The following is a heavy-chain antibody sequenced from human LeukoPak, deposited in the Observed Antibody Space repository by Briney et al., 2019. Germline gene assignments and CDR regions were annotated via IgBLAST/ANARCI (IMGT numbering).Heavy chain of an antibody. CDR1: GYTFTSYG. CDR3: ARTPWVGYCSSTSCPGYNWFDP. D-gene: IGHD2-2*01. CDR2: ISAYNGNT. V-gene: IGHV1-18*04. J-gene: IGHJ5*02. Sequence: GASVKVSCKASGYTFTSYGISWVRQAPGQGLEWMGWISAYNGNTNYAQKLQGRVTMTTDTSTSTAYMELRSLRSDDTAVYYCARTPWVGYCSSTSCPGYNWFDPWGQGTLVTVSS.